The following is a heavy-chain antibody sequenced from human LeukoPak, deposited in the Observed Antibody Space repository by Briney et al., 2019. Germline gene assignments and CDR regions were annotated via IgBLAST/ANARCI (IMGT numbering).Heavy chain of an antibody. J-gene: IGHJ4*02. V-gene: IGHV1-46*01. Sequence: ASVKVSCKASGYTFTSYYMQWVRQAPGHGLEWMGLINPSGGSTSYAQKFQGRVTMTRDTSTSTVYMELSSLRSDDTAVYYCARWRKTGWEKFDYWGQGTLVTVSS. CDR1: GYTFTSYY. CDR3: ARWRKTGWEKFDY. D-gene: IGHD6-19*01. CDR2: INPSGGST.